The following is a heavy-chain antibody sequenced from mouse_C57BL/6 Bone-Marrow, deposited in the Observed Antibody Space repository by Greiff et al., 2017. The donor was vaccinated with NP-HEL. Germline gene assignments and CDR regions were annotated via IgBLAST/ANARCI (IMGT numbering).Heavy chain of an antibody. J-gene: IGHJ3*01. V-gene: IGHV1-26*01. Sequence: VQLQQSGPELVKPGASVKISCKASGYTFTDYSMNWVKQSHGKSLEWIGDINPNNGGTSYNQKFKGKATLTVDKSSSTAYMELRSLTSEDSAVYYCARGSYYGTRFAYWGQGTLVTVSA. CDR1: GYTFTDYS. CDR2: INPNNGGT. D-gene: IGHD1-1*01. CDR3: ARGSYYGTRFAY.